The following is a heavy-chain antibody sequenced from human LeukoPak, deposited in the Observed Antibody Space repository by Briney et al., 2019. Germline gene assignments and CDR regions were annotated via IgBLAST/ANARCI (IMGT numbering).Heavy chain of an antibody. V-gene: IGHV3-23*01. CDR3: AKWKITMIVVVIIPTYLDY. CDR1: GFTFSSYA. J-gene: IGHJ4*02. CDR2: ISGSGGST. Sequence: GGSLRLSCAASGFTFSSYAMSWVRQAPGKGLEWVSAISGSGGSTYYAGSVKGRFTISRDNSKNTLYLQMNSLRAEDTAVYYCAKWKITMIVVVIIPTYLDYWGQGTLVTVSS. D-gene: IGHD3-22*01.